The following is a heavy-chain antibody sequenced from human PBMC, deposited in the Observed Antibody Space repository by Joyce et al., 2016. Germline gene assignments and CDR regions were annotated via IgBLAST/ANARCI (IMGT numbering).Heavy chain of an antibody. D-gene: IGHD5-18*01. Sequence: VQLVQSGAEVKKPGASVKVSCQTSGYTFTVHYMHWVRQGPGQGLEWMGYINPNSGVTTYAQKFRGGVIMTRDTSIPTAYLDLGRLRYDDTAVYYCARDPGYSYSHDYWGQGTLVTVSS. CDR1: GYTFTVHY. J-gene: IGHJ4*02. CDR2: INPNSGVT. CDR3: ARDPGYSYSHDY. V-gene: IGHV1-2*02.